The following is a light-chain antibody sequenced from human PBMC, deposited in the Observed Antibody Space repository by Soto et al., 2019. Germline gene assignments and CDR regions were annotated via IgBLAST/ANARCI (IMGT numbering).Light chain of an antibody. CDR1: QSVSSN. J-gene: IGKJ1*01. V-gene: IGKV3-15*01. CDR3: QQYNNWPPGT. Sequence: EIVMTQSPATLSVSPGERATLSCRASQSVSSNLAWYQQKPGQAPRLLIYGASTRATGIPARFSGSGSGTEFPLTISSLQSEDFAVYYCQQYNNWPPGTFGQGTKVKIK. CDR2: GAS.